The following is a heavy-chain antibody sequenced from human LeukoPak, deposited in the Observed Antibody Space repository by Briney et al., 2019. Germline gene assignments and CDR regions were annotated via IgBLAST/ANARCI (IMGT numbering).Heavy chain of an antibody. J-gene: IGHJ3*02. D-gene: IGHD3-10*01. CDR3: AKSNGYGLVDI. V-gene: IGHV4-39*07. CDR1: GFTVRSNY. Sequence: GSLRLSCAASGFTVRSNYMSRVRQAPGKGLEWIGNIFYSGSTYYSPSLRSRVTISLDTSRNQFSLKLNSVTAADTAVYYCAKSNGYGLVDIWGQGTMVTVSS. CDR2: IFYSGST.